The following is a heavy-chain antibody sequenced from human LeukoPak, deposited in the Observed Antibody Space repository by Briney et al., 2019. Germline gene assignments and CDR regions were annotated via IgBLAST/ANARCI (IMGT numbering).Heavy chain of an antibody. V-gene: IGHV4-34*08. CDR1: GSTISSYS. D-gene: IGHD3-22*01. J-gene: IGHJ6*02. CDR2: INGSGNT. Sequence: SGTLSLTCAVSGSTISSYSLSWVRQPPGKGLEWIGEINGSGNTNYNPSLTSRVTISVDSSNSHFSLRLTSVTAAATAVYYCATKNSLTYYYNRREVFGLDVWGQGTTVTVSS. CDR3: ATKNSLTYYYNRREVFGLDV.